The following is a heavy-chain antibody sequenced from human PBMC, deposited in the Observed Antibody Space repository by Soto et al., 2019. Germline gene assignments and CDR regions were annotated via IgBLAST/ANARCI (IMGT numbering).Heavy chain of an antibody. CDR2: IHYTGSI. Sequence: QVQLQQSGPGLVEPSQTLSLTCAVSGGSISSEYFHWTWIRQSPGKGLDWIGYIHYTGSIMYNPSFKSRLTMAVDTTKNQFSLQLTSVTAADTAVYFCAREDDGGDRDYYGLDVWGQGTTVTVSS. CDR3: AREDDGGDRDYYGLDV. J-gene: IGHJ6*02. D-gene: IGHD2-21*02. V-gene: IGHV4-30-4*08. CDR1: GGSISSEYFH.